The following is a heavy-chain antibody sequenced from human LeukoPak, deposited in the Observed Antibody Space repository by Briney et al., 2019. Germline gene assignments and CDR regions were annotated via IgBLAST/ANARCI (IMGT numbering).Heavy chain of an antibody. V-gene: IGHV4-31*03. CDR1: GGSISSGGYY. CDR2: IYYSGST. D-gene: IGHD5-18*01. Sequence: SETLSLTCTVSGGSISSGGYYWSWIRPHPGKGLEWIGYIYYSGSTYYNPSLKSRVTISVDTSKNQFSLKLSSVTAADTAVYYCASNTAMVPGLDAFDIWGQGTIVTVSS. J-gene: IGHJ3*02. CDR3: ASNTAMVPGLDAFDI.